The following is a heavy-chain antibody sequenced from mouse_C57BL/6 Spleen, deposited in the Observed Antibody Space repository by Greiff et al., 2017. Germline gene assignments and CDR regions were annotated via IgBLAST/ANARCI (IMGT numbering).Heavy chain of an antibody. CDR1: GYSITSGYY. J-gene: IGHJ3*01. CDR3: ARSYYGSSYGFAY. D-gene: IGHD1-1*01. V-gene: IGHV3-6*01. CDR2: ISYDGSN. Sequence: EVKLMESGPGLVKPSQSLSLTCSVTGYSITSGYYWNWIRQFPGNKLEWMGYISYDGSNNYNPSLKNRISITRDTSKNQFFLKLNSVTTEDTATYYGARSYYGSSYGFAYWGQGTLVTVSA.